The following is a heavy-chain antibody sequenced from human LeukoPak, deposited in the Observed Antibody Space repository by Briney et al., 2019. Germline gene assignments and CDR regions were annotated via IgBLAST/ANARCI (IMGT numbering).Heavy chain of an antibody. V-gene: IGHV4-31*11. D-gene: IGHD3-3*01. CDR2: IYYSGST. CDR3: ARDTTPGFWSGYYTDYYYGMDV. CDR1: GGSISSGGYS. Sequence: SSETLSLTCAVSGGSISSGGYSWSWIRQPPGKGLEWIGYIYYSGSTYYNPSLKSRVTISVDTSKNQFSLKLSSVTAADTAVYYCARDTTPGFWSGYYTDYYYGMDVWGQGTTVTVSS. J-gene: IGHJ6*02.